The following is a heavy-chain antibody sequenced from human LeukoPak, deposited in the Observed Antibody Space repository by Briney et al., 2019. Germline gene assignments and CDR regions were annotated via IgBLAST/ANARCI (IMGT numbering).Heavy chain of an antibody. CDR2: INHSGST. V-gene: IGHV4-34*01. CDR1: GGSFSGYY. Sequence: SETLSLTCAVYGGSFSGYYWSWIRQPPGEGLEWIGEINHSGSTNYNPSLKSRVTISVDTSKNQFSLKLSSVTAADTAVYYCARRYSSSWYFFQHWGQGTLVTVSS. CDR3: ARRYSSSWYFFQH. D-gene: IGHD6-13*01. J-gene: IGHJ1*01.